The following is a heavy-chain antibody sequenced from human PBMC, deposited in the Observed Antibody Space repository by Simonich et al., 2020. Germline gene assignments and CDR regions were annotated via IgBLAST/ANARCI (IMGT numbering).Heavy chain of an antibody. CDR1: GFTFSSYW. V-gene: IGHV3-7*01. CDR3: ARDRRTGDWYFDL. J-gene: IGHJ2*01. CDR2: IKQDGSEK. Sequence: VQLVDSGGGVVQPGRSLRLSCAASGFTFSSYWMHWVRQVPGEGLVWVANIKQDGSEKYYVDSVKGRFTISRDNAKNSLYLQMNSLRAEDTAVYYCARDRRTGDWYFDLWGRGTLVTVSS. D-gene: IGHD7-27*01.